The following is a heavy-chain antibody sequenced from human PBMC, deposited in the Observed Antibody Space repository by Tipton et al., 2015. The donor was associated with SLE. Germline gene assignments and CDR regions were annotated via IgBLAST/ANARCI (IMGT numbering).Heavy chain of an antibody. D-gene: IGHD3-3*01. CDR3: ARGPPVLRFVEWVSGHDAFDI. V-gene: IGHV4-34*01. Sequence: TLSLTCAVYGGSFSGYYWSWIRQPPGKGLEWIGDINHRGSDNYNPSLKSRVTISVATSKNQFSLKLSSLTAADTAVYYCARGPPVLRFVEWVSGHDAFDIWGQGTMVTVSS. J-gene: IGHJ3*02. CDR1: GGSFSGYY. CDR2: INHRGSD.